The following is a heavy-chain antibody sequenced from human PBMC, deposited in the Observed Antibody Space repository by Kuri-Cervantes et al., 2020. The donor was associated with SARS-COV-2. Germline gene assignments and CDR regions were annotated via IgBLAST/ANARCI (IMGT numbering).Heavy chain of an antibody. CDR3: ARLAGYDFWSGYSPEYYYYMDV. CDR1: GGSISSYY. J-gene: IGHJ6*03. V-gene: IGHV4-59*04. D-gene: IGHD3-3*01. CDR2: IYFSGST. Sequence: GSLRLSCTVSGGSISSYYWSWIRQPPGKGLEWIGYIYFSGSTYYNPSLKSRVTISVDTSKNQFSLKLSSVTAADTAVYYCARLAGYDFWSGYSPEYYYYMDVWGKGTTVTVSS.